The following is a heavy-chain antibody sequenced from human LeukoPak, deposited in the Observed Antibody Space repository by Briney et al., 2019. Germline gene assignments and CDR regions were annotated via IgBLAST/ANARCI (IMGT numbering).Heavy chain of an antibody. CDR1: GFTFTSYA. Sequence: GRSLRLSCAASGFTFTSYAIHWVRQAPGKGLEWVAVISYDGANEYYADSVKGRFTISRDNSKNTLYLQMNSLRPEDTAEYYCARTTSRPPYYFDFWGQGTLVTVSS. J-gene: IGHJ4*02. D-gene: IGHD1-14*01. CDR2: ISYDGANE. V-gene: IGHV3-30*01. CDR3: ARTTSRPPYYFDF.